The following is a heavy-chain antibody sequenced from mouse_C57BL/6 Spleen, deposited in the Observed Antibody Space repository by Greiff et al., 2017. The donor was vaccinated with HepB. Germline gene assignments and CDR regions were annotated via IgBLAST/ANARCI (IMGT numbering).Heavy chain of an antibody. CDR3: ARYGSSLFDY. CDR2: IYPGSGNT. V-gene: IGHV1-76*01. Sequence: VQVVESGAELVRPGASVKLSCKASGYTFTDYYINWVKQRPGQGLEWIARIYPGSGNTYYNEKFKGKATLTAEKSSSTAYMQLSSLTSEDSAVYFCARYGSSLFDYWGQGTTLTVSS. CDR1: GYTFTDYY. D-gene: IGHD1-1*01. J-gene: IGHJ2*01.